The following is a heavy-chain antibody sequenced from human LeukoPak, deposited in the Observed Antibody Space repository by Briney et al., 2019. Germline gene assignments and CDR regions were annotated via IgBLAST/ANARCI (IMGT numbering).Heavy chain of an antibody. CDR2: IYYSGST. CDR3: ARGPYSYDSSGAFDI. J-gene: IGHJ3*02. CDR1: GGSISSYY. D-gene: IGHD3-22*01. V-gene: IGHV4-59*08. Sequence: SETLSLTCTVSGGSISSYYWSWIRQPPGKGLEWIGYIYYSGSTNYNPSLKSRVAISVDTSKNQFSLKLSSVTAADTAVYFCARGPYSYDSSGAFDIWGQGTMVTVSS.